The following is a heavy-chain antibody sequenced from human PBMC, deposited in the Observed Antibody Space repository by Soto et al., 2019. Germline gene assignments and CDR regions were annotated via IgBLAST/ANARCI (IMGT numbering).Heavy chain of an antibody. Sequence: VGSLRLSCAASGFTFSSYAMSWVRQAPGKGLEWVSAISGSGGSTYYADSVKGRFTISRDNSKNTLYLQMNSLRAEDTAVYYCAKVFRLGYCSGGSCTDAFDIWGQGTMVTVSS. CDR3: AKVFRLGYCSGGSCTDAFDI. J-gene: IGHJ3*02. CDR1: GFTFSSYA. D-gene: IGHD2-15*01. CDR2: ISGSGGST. V-gene: IGHV3-23*01.